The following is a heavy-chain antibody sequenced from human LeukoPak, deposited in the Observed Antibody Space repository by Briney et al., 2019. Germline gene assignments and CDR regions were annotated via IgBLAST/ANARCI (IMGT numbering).Heavy chain of an antibody. V-gene: IGHV3-48*04. CDR2: VSSGSSAI. CDR1: GFTFSSYS. D-gene: IGHD6-19*01. Sequence: PGGSLRLSCAASGFTFSSYSMNWVRQAPGKGLEWVSYVSSGSSAIYYADSMKGRFTISRDNAKNSLYLQMNSLRAEDTAVYYCARELLAVAGRPFDYWGQGTLVTVSS. J-gene: IGHJ4*02. CDR3: ARELLAVAGRPFDY.